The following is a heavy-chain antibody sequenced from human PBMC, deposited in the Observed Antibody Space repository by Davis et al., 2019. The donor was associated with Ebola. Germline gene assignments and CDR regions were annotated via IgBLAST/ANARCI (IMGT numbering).Heavy chain of an antibody. V-gene: IGHV3-74*01. Sequence: HTGGSLRLSCAASGFTFSSYWMHWVRQAPGKGLVWVSRINSDGSSTSYADSVKGRFTISRDNAKNTLYLQMNSLRAEDTAVYYCAREGRGWKIDYYYYGMDVWGQGTTVTVSS. J-gene: IGHJ6*02. CDR2: INSDGSST. CDR3: AREGRGWKIDYYYYGMDV. CDR1: GFTFSSYW. D-gene: IGHD6-19*01.